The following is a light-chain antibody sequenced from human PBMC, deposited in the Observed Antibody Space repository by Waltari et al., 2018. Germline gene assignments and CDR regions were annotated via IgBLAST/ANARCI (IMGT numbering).Light chain of an antibody. J-gene: IGKJ3*01. Sequence: DIQLSQSPSSLSASVGDRDTITCRTSQTIDNYSNWFQQKPGRAPKRLVLSVSSLQNGIPSRVTGGGSRTESALTSATLQPEYAAIYCWQHTARTPYTFGRGTNVEIK. V-gene: IGKV1-39*01. CDR2: SVS. CDR3: QHTARTPYT. CDR1: QTIDNY.